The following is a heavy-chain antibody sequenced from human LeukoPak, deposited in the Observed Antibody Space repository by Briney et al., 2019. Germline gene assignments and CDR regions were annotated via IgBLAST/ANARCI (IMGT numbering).Heavy chain of an antibody. CDR2: IYWDDDK. CDR3: AHRGGSSSWYYYGMDV. Sequence: SGPTLVKPPQTLTLTCTFSGFSLSTSGVGVGWIRQPPGKALEWLAPIYWDDDKRYSPSLKSRLTITKDTSKNQVVLTMTNMDPVDTATYYCAHRGGSSSWYYYGMDVWGQGTTVTVSS. D-gene: IGHD6-13*01. V-gene: IGHV2-5*02. CDR1: GFSLSTSGVG. J-gene: IGHJ6*02.